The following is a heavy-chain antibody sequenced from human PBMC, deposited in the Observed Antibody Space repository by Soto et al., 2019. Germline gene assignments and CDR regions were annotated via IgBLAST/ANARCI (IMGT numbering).Heavy chain of an antibody. D-gene: IGHD7-27*01. CDR1: GFSLSTSGAG. CDR2: VYWDDDK. Sequence: QITLKESGPTLVKPTQTLTLTCTFSGFSLSTSGAGVGWIRQPPPKTLEWLAVVYWDDDKRYRPSLKSRLTITKDTSKNQVVLKMTTMDPVDTATYYCAYRLYAGWLTGSYYDYWGPGTLVTVSS. CDR3: AYRLYAGWLTGSYYDY. J-gene: IGHJ4*02. V-gene: IGHV2-5*02.